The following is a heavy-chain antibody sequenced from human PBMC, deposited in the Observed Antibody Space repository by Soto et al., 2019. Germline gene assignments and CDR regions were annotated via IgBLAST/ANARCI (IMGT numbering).Heavy chain of an antibody. J-gene: IGHJ4*02. CDR1: GGSMNTYY. Sequence: PSETLSLTCNVSGGSMNTYYWTWIRKPPGKGLEWIGYVYYTGTTNYKPSLKTRVTLSVDTSKNQFSLKLSSVTAADTAVYYCARVTAMAPFDYWGQGTLVTVSS. D-gene: IGHD5-18*01. V-gene: IGHV4-59*01. CDR2: VYYTGTT. CDR3: ARVTAMAPFDY.